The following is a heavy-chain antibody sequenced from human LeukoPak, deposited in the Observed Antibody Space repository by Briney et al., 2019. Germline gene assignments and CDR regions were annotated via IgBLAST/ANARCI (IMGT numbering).Heavy chain of an antibody. Sequence: SETLSLTCTVSGGSISSGDYYWSWIRQPPGKGLEWIGYIYYSGNTYYNPSLKRRVTMSVDASKNQFSLKLSSVTAADTAVYYCARARGHYGDYTNWFDPWGQGTLVTVSS. J-gene: IGHJ5*02. V-gene: IGHV4-30-4*01. CDR3: ARARGHYGDYTNWFDP. CDR1: GGSISSGDYY. D-gene: IGHD4-17*01. CDR2: IYYSGNT.